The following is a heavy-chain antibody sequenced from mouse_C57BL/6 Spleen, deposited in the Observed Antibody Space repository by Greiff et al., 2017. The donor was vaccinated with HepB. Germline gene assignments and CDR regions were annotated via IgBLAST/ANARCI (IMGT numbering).Heavy chain of an antibody. V-gene: IGHV5-4*01. CDR2: ISDGGSYT. J-gene: IGHJ3*01. Sequence: EVMLVESGGGLVKPGGSLKLSCAASGFTFSSYAMSWVRQTPEKRLEWVATISDGGSYTYYPDNVKGRFTISRDNAKNNLYLQMSHLKSEDTAMYYCAREGGYGYDAWFAYWGQGTLVTVSA. CDR3: AREGGYGYDAWFAY. D-gene: IGHD2-2*01. CDR1: GFTFSSYA.